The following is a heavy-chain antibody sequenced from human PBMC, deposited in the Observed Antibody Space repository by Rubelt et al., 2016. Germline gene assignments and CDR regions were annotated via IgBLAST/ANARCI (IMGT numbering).Heavy chain of an antibody. V-gene: IGHV4-59*05. J-gene: IGHJ4*02. Sequence: QVQLQESGPGLVKPSETLSLTCTVSGGSISSDYWSWIRQPPGKGLEWIGSIYSSGSTYFNPSLKSRVTISVDTSKNQFSLKLGSVTAADTALYYCARNSIGWSQMDYWGQGTQVTVSS. CDR2: IYSSGST. D-gene: IGHD6-19*01. CDR3: ARNSIGWSQMDY. CDR1: GGSISSDY.